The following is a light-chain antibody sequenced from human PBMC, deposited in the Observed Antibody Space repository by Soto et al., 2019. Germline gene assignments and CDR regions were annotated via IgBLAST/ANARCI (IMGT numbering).Light chain of an antibody. CDR1: QDIRKY. J-gene: IGKJ5*01. V-gene: IGKV1-33*01. CDR3: QQYDNPPPT. CDR2: DAS. Sequence: DIQMTQSPSPLSASVGDRVTITCQASQDIRKYLNWYQQKPGKAPKFLIYDASNLETGVPSRFSGSGSGTNFTFTINSLQPEDIATYYCQQYDNPPPTFGQGTRLDIK.